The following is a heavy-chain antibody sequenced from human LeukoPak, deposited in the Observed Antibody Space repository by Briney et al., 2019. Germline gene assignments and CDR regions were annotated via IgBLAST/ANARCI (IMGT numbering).Heavy chain of an antibody. J-gene: IGHJ4*02. D-gene: IGHD3-10*01. CDR3: AREGMVGFDY. CDR1: GGTFSSYG. CDR2: IIPIFGTA. Sequence: GASVKVSCKASGGTFSSYGISWVRQAPGQGLEWMGGIIPIFGTANYAQKFQGRVTITADESTSTAYMELSSLRSEDTAVYYCAREGMVGFDYWGQGTLVTVSS. V-gene: IGHV1-69*01.